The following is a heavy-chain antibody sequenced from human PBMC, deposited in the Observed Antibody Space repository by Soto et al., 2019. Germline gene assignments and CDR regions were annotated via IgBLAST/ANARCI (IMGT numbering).Heavy chain of an antibody. CDR2: ISSSSSYI. CDR3: AKARSGYCSSTSCYVFQH. CDR1: GFTFSSYN. D-gene: IGHD2-2*01. J-gene: IGHJ1*01. Sequence: PGGSLRLSCAASGFTFSSYNMNWVRQAPGKGLEWVSSISSSSSYIYYADSVKGRVTISRDNSKNTLYLQMNSLRAEDTAVDYCAKARSGYCSSTSCYVFQHWGQGTLVTVSS. V-gene: IGHV3-21*01.